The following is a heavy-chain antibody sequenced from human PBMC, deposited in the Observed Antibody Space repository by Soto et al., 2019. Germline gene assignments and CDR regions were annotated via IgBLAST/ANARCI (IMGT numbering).Heavy chain of an antibody. CDR1: GDSVSSGGAY. CDR2: IYYSGSA. CDR3: ARLKSRYYKIISYSWSPDAFDI. V-gene: IGHV4-31*03. Sequence: SETLSLTCTVSGDSVSSGGAYGSWIRQHPGKGLEWIGYIYYSGSANYTPSLKSRLTISLDTSQNQVSLRLSSVTAADTAVYYCARLKSRYYKIISYSWSPDAFDIWGQGTMVTVSS. D-gene: IGHD3-10*01. J-gene: IGHJ3*02.